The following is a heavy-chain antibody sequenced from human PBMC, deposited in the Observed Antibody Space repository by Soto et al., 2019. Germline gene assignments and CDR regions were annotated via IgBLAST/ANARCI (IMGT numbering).Heavy chain of an antibody. CDR3: ATVPWTAAAS. CDR1: GYTFSDYY. V-gene: IGHV3-7*01. Sequence: GGSLRLSCAASGYTFSDYYMSWIRQAPGKGLEWVANIKPDGSEQDYVESVKGRFTISRDNAKNSVHLQMYSLRAEDTAVYYCATVPWTAAASWGQGTLVTVS. D-gene: IGHD6-13*01. J-gene: IGHJ5*02. CDR2: IKPDGSEQ.